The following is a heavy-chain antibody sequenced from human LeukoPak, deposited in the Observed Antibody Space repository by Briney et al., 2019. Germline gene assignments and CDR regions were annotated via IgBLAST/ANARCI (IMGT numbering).Heavy chain of an antibody. CDR1: GFTVSSNY. CDR2: IYSGGST. CDR3: ARDIIEMATTRVY. J-gene: IGHJ4*02. Sequence: PGGSLRLSCAASGFTVSSNYMSWVRQAPGKGLEWVSVIYSGGSTYYADSVKGRFTISRDNSKNTLYLQMNSLRAEDTAVYYCARDIIEMATTRVYWGQGTLVTVSS. D-gene: IGHD5-24*01. V-gene: IGHV3-66*01.